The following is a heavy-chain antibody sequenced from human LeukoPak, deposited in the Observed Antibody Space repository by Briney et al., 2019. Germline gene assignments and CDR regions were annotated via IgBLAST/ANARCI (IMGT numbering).Heavy chain of an antibody. CDR2: ISYTGST. Sequence: SETLSLTCIVSGGSLSSYDWSWIRQPPGKGLEWIGYISYTGSTNYNPSLKSRVTMSGDTPKNQFSLKLSSVTAADTAVYYCVRVGGSPLGALDIWGQGTMVTVSS. CDR1: GGSLSSYD. CDR3: VRVGGSPLGALDI. J-gene: IGHJ3*02. V-gene: IGHV4-59*01.